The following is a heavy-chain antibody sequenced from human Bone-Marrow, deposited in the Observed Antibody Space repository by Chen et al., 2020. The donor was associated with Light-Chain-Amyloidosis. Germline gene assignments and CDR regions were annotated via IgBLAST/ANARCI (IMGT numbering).Heavy chain of an antibody. J-gene: IGHJ3*02. D-gene: IGHD3-9*01. Sequence: EVQLVESGGGLLQRGGSLRLSCAASGFAFSSYAMSWVRQAPGKGLEWVSTMSGRGCSRSSGDSVKVLLTISRDNSKNALSLQMNSRRAEDTAVYYCAKDISYDDILPGYPADAFDIWGQGTMVTVSS. CDR2: MSGRGCSR. CDR1: GFAFSSYA. CDR3: AKDISYDDILPGYPADAFDI. V-gene: IGHV3-23*04.